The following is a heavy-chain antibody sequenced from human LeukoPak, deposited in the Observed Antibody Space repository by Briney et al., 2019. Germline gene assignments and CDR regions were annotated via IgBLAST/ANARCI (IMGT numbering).Heavy chain of an antibody. J-gene: IGHJ4*02. V-gene: IGHV1-2*02. CDR3: ARMSSSWYSFVY. Sequence: ASVKVSCKASGYTFTGYYIHWVRQAPGQGLEWMGWINPNSGGTNHAQKFQGRVTMTRDTSISTAYMELSRLRSDDTAVYYCARMSSSWYSFVYWGQGTLVTVSS. CDR2: INPNSGGT. D-gene: IGHD6-13*01. CDR1: GYTFTGYY.